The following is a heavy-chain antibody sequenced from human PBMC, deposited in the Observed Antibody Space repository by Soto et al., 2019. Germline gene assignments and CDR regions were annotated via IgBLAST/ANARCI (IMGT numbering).Heavy chain of an antibody. Sequence: GESLKISCKGSGYSFAGYWITWVRQKPGRGLEWMGRIDPSDSQTYYSPSFRGHVTISVTKSITTVFLQWNSLRASDTAMYYCARQIYDSDTGPNFQYYFDSWGQGTPVTVSS. D-gene: IGHD3-22*01. J-gene: IGHJ4*02. CDR3: ARQIYDSDTGPNFQYYFDS. CDR1: GYSFAGYW. CDR2: IDPSDSQT. V-gene: IGHV5-10-1*01.